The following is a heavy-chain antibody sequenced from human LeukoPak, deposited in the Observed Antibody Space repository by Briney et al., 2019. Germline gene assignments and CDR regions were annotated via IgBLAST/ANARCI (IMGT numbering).Heavy chain of an antibody. CDR3: ARDDVGALDY. CDR1: GFTFRNYC. Sequence: GGSLRLSCGASGFTFRNYCVAWVREARGKVPEGVPNINQDGRTKQSVDSVKGLFTISRDNAKNSLYLQMNTLRLEDTAVYYCARDDVGALDYWGQGILVTVSS. D-gene: IGHD3-10*01. V-gene: IGHV3-7*01. CDR2: INQDGRTK. J-gene: IGHJ4*02.